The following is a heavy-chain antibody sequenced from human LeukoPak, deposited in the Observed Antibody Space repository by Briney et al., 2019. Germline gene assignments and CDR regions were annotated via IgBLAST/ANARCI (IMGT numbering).Heavy chain of an antibody. D-gene: IGHD3-10*01. Sequence: GGSLRLSCAASGFTFSSYSMNWVRQAPGKGLEWVSYISSSSSTIYYADSVKGRFTISRDNAKNSLYLQMNSLRAEDTAVYYCARDFSTMVRGVIIIQYYFDYWGQGTLVTVSS. CDR2: ISSSSSTI. J-gene: IGHJ4*02. V-gene: IGHV3-48*04. CDR1: GFTFSSYS. CDR3: ARDFSTMVRGVIIIQYYFDY.